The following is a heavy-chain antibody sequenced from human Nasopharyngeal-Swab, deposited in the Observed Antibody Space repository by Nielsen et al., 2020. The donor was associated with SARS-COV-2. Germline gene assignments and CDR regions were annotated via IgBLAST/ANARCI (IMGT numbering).Heavy chain of an antibody. Sequence: GGSLRLSCVASGFTFSSFWMSWVRQAQGKGLEWVANIKQDGSEKYYVDSVKGRFTISRDNAKNSLYLQMNSLRAEDTAVYYCARVFGWELLRDGFDYWGQGTLVTVSS. CDR2: IKQDGSEK. D-gene: IGHD1-26*01. V-gene: IGHV3-7*01. J-gene: IGHJ4*02. CDR3: ARVFGWELLRDGFDY. CDR1: GFTFSSFW.